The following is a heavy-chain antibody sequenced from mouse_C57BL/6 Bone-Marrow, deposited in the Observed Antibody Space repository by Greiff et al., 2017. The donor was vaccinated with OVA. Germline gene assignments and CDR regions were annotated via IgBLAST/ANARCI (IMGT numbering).Heavy chain of an antibody. CDR3: ARCSSYPYWYFDV. Sequence: VQRVESGAELVKPGASVKMSCKASGYTFTTYPIEWMKQNHGKSLEWIGNFHPYNDDTKYNEKFKGKATLTVEKSSSTVYLELSRLTSDDSAVYYCARCSSYPYWYFDVWGTGTTVTVSS. CDR1: GYTFTTYP. V-gene: IGHV1-47*01. D-gene: IGHD1-1*01. CDR2: FHPYNDDT. J-gene: IGHJ1*03.